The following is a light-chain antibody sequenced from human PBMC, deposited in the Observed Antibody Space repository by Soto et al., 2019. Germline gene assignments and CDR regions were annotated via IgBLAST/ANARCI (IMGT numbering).Light chain of an antibody. J-gene: IGKJ1*01. CDR2: RVF. CDR3: PPFGGSPRT. Sequence: EIVLTQSPGTLSLSPGERATLSCRASQSVGESLVWYQQKPGQAPRLLIYRVFNRATGIPDRFSGSGSGTGFPLAIRRLEAEDFAVFFWPPFGGSPRTFGRGTKVERK. V-gene: IGKV3-20*01. CDR1: QSVGES.